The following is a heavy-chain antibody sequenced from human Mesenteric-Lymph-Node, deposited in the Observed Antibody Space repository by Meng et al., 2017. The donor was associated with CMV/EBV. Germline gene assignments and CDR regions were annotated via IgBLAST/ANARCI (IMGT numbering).Heavy chain of an antibody. CDR1: YTFTGYY. D-gene: IGHD3-3*01. CDR3: ARDIPYYDFWSGSLLDY. J-gene: IGHJ4*02. CDR2: INPNSGGT. Sequence: YTFTGYYMHWVRQAPGQGLEWMGWINPNSGGTNYAQKFQGRVTMTRDTSISTAYMELSRLRSDDTAVYYCARDIPYYDFWSGSLLDYWGQGTLVTVSS. V-gene: IGHV1-2*02.